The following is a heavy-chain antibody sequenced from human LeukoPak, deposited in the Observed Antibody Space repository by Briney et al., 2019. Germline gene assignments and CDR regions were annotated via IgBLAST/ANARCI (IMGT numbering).Heavy chain of an antibody. CDR1: GFTVSSNY. Sequence: GGSLRLSCAASGFTVSSNYMSWVRQAPGKGLEWVSVIYSGGSTYYADSVKGRFTISRDNSKNTLYLQMNSLRAEDTAVYYCARESCSSTSCYYYYYYYGMDVWGKGTTVTVSS. D-gene: IGHD2-2*01. J-gene: IGHJ6*04. V-gene: IGHV3-66*02. CDR3: ARESCSSTSCYYYYYYYGMDV. CDR2: IYSGGST.